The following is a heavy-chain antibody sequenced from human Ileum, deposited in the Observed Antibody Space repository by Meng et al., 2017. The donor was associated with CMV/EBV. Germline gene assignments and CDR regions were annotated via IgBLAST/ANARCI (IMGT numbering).Heavy chain of an antibody. CDR3: ARSTLQTFDSSGPSH. V-gene: IGHV3-11*01. CDR1: GFTFSDYY. J-gene: IGHJ1*01. CDR2: ISGRSSSI. D-gene: IGHD3-22*01. Sequence: GESLKISCVTSGFTFSDYYMRWIRQAPGKGLECLSYISGRSSSIFYADSVKGRFTISRDNAKNSLYLEMNNLKVEDTAVYYCARSTLQTFDSSGPSHWGQGTLVTVSS.